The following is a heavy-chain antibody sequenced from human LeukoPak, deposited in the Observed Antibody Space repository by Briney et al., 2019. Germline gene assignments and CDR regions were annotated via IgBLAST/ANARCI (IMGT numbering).Heavy chain of an antibody. J-gene: IGHJ4*02. Sequence: GGSLRLSCAASGFTFSSYAMHWVRQAPGKGLEWVAVISYDGSNKYYADSVKGRFTISRDNSKNTLYLQMNSLRAEDTAVYYCASDMAYYYDSSGYYDYWGQGTLVTVSS. CDR1: GFTFSSYA. CDR2: ISYDGSNK. CDR3: ASDMAYYYDSSGYYDY. D-gene: IGHD3-22*01. V-gene: IGHV3-30-3*01.